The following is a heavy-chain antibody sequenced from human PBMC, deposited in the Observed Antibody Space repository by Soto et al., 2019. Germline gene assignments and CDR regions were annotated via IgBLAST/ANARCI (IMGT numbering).Heavy chain of an antibody. CDR2: ISSSSSYT. D-gene: IGHD6-6*01. Sequence: TGGSLRLSCAASGFTFSDYYMSWIRQAPGKGLEWVSYISSSSSYTNYADSVKGRFTISRDNAKNSLYLQMNSPRAEDTAVYYCARDEYSSSSRKVYYYGVDVWGQGTTVTVSS. J-gene: IGHJ6*02. CDR3: ARDEYSSSSRKVYYYGVDV. CDR1: GFTFSDYY. V-gene: IGHV3-11*06.